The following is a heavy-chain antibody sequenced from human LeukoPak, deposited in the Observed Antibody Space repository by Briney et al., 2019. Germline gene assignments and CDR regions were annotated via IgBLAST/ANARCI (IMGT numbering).Heavy chain of an antibody. Sequence: ASVKVSCKASGYTFTSYGISWVRQAPGQGLEWMGWISAYNGNTNYAQKLQGRVTMTTDPFTSTAYMELRSLRSDDTAVYYCARRGGPDFWSGYPTNNWGQGTLVTVSS. D-gene: IGHD3-3*01. V-gene: IGHV1-18*01. J-gene: IGHJ4*02. CDR2: ISAYNGNT. CDR1: GYTFTSYG. CDR3: ARRGGPDFWSGYPTNN.